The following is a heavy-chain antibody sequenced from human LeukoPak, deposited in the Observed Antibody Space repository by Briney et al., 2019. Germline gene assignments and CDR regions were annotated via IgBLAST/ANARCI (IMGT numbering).Heavy chain of an antibody. CDR3: ARGYYYMDV. CDR1: GGSFSGYY. CDR2: INHSGSA. Sequence: PSETLSLTCAVYGGSFSGYYWSWIRQPPGKGLEWIGEINHSGSANYNPSLKSRVTISVDTSKNQFSLKLSSVTAADTAVYYCARGYYYMDVWGKGTTVTVSS. V-gene: IGHV4-34*01. J-gene: IGHJ6*03.